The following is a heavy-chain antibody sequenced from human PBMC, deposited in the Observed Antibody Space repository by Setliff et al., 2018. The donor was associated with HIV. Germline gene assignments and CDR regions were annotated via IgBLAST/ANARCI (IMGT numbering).Heavy chain of an antibody. D-gene: IGHD3-16*02. Sequence: ASETLSLTCTVSGGSISSSDFYWNWIRQRPGKALEWIGYIHHSGSSSHNPSLKSRLTTSMNASKSQFSLRLSSVTAADTAVYYCASGWVRQSRRFGGVIVLPPFDYWGQGTLVTVSS. J-gene: IGHJ4*02. CDR3: ASGWVRQSRRFGGVIVLPPFDY. CDR2: IHHSGSS. CDR1: GGSISSSDFY. V-gene: IGHV4-31*03.